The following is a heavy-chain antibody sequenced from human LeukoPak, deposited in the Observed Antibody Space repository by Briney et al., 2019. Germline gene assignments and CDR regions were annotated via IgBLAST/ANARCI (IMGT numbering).Heavy chain of an antibody. J-gene: IGHJ5*02. CDR2: TYYRSTWYN. Sequence: SQTLSLTCAISGDSVSSNSAAWNWIRQSPSRGLEWLGRTYYRSTWYNDYAVSVRGRITVNPDTSKNQFSLHLNSVAPEDTAVYYCARRLTQYDCFDPWGQGILVTVSS. D-gene: IGHD2-2*01. V-gene: IGHV6-1*01. CDR3: ARRLTQYDCFDP. CDR1: GDSVSSNSAA.